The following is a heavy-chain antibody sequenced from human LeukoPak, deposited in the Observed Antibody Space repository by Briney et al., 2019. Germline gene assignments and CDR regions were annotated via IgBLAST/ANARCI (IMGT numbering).Heavy chain of an antibody. J-gene: IGHJ3*02. D-gene: IGHD3-22*01. Sequence: GGSLRLSCAASGFTFSRYWMSWVRQAPGKGLERVANTNQDESEKYFVDSVKGRFTISRDNAKNSLYLQMNSLRVEDTAVYYCARENYYDSSGYPTSAFDIWGQGTMVTVSS. CDR2: TNQDESEK. V-gene: IGHV3-7*05. CDR3: ARENYYDSSGYPTSAFDI. CDR1: GFTFSRYW.